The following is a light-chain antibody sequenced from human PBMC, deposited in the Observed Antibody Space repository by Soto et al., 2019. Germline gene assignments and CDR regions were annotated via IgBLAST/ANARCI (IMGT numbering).Light chain of an antibody. Sequence: EIVMTQSPGTLSVSPGERATLSCRVSQSVGSNLAWYQQRPGQAPRLLIHDASHRAAGIPARFSGSGSGTDFTLTISRLEPEDFAVYYCQQYGSSPATFGQGTKVDIK. CDR1: QSVGSN. CDR2: DAS. CDR3: QQYGSSPAT. V-gene: IGKV3-20*01. J-gene: IGKJ1*01.